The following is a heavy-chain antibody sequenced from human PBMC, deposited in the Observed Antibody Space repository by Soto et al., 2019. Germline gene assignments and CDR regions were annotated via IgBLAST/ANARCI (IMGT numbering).Heavy chain of an antibody. CDR2: IKQDGSEK. CDR1: GFTFSSYW. J-gene: IGHJ5*02. D-gene: IGHD3-3*01. V-gene: IGHV3-7*05. Sequence: PGGSLRLSCAASGFTFSSYWMSWVRQAPGKGLEWVANIKQDGSEKFYVDSVKGRFTISRDNAKNSLHLQMNSLRSEDTAVYYCARAYYDFWTWSEHNWFDPWGQGTLVTVSS. CDR3: ARAYYDFWTWSEHNWFDP.